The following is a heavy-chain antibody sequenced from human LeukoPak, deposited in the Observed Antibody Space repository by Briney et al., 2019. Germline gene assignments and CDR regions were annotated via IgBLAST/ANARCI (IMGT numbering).Heavy chain of an antibody. CDR3: ALLAVASDFDY. CDR1: GFPFRVFE. J-gene: IGHJ4*02. V-gene: IGHV3-48*03. CDR2: IGSSGTTR. D-gene: IGHD6-19*01. Sequence: GGSLRLSCAVSGFPFRVFEMNWVRQAPGKGLEWVSNIGSSGTTRYYADSVKGRFSISRDNAKNSLYLQMNSLRVEDTGVYYCALLAVASDFDYWGQGALVTVSS.